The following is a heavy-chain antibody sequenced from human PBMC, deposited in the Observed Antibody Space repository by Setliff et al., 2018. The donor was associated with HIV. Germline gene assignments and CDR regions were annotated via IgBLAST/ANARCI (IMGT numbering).Heavy chain of an antibody. J-gene: IGHJ4*02. CDR1: GGSISSGSYY. V-gene: IGHV4-31*03. D-gene: IGHD3-10*01. Sequence: PSETLSFTCTVSGGSISSGSYYWNWLRQHPGKGLEWIGNIYYTGSTYYNPSLKSRVTISVDTSKNQFSLKLSSVTAADTAVYYCARAPFYYGSGSYQTFDYWGQGTLVTVSS. CDR2: IYYTGST. CDR3: ARAPFYYGSGSYQTFDY.